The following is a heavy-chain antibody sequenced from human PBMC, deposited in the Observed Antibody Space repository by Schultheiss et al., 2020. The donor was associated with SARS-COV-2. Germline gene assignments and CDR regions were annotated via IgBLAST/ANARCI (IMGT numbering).Heavy chain of an antibody. CDR1: GGSVTSYIDY. CDR2: ISYSGST. CDR3: ARREYTGDIFDY. V-gene: IGHV4-39*01. Sequence: SETLSLTCSVSGGSVTSYIDYWNWVRQAPGNGLEWIGSISYSGSTNYNPSLKSRVTISLDTSKNQFSLKLSSVTAADTAVYYCARREYTGDIFDYWGQGTLVTVSS. J-gene: IGHJ4*02. D-gene: IGHD2-15*01.